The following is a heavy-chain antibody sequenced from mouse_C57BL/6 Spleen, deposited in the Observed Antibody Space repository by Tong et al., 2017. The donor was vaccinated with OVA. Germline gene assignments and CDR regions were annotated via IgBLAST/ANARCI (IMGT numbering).Heavy chain of an antibody. J-gene: IGHJ3*01. Sequence: VQLQQSGAELMKPGASVKISCKATGYTFSSYWIEWVKQRPGHGLEWIGEILPGSGSTNYNEKFKGKATFTADTSSRPAYMQLSSLTSEDSAVYYCAGSTMITAWFAYWGQGTLVTVSA. D-gene: IGHD2-4*01. CDR1: GYTFSSYW. CDR2: ILPGSGST. CDR3: AGSTMITAWFAY. V-gene: IGHV1-9*01.